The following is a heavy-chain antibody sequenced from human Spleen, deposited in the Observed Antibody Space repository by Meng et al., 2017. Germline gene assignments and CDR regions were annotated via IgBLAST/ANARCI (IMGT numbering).Heavy chain of an antibody. Sequence: QVQVVQSGAAVKRPGASVKVSCKASHYTFTGYGVSWFRQAPGQGLEWMAWLGAHDGDTSHAPRFQGRVTVTTDTSTNTAYMELRSLRSDDTAVYYCARVDPLEYPDYWGQGTLVTVSS. CDR2: LGAHDGDT. CDR1: HYTFTGYG. J-gene: IGHJ4*02. D-gene: IGHD6-6*01. CDR3: ARVDPLEYPDY. V-gene: IGHV1-18*01.